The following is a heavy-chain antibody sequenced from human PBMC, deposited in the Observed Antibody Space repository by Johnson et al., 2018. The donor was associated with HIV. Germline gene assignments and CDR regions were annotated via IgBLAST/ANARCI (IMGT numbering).Heavy chain of an antibody. J-gene: IGHJ3*02. CDR2: IGTAGDT. CDR1: GFTFSSYD. V-gene: IGHV3-13*01. Sequence: VQLVESGGGLVQPGGSQRLSCAASGFTFSSYDMHWVRQATGKGLEWVSAIGTAGDTYYPGSVKGRFTISRDNAKNSLYLQMNSLRAEDTALYYCAKDIRGILLWFGELAGGAFDIWGQGTMVTVSS. D-gene: IGHD3-10*01. CDR3: AKDIRGILLWFGELAGGAFDI.